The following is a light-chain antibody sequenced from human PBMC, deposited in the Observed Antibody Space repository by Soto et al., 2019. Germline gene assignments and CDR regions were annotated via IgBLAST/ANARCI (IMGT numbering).Light chain of an antibody. CDR2: EAS. CDR3: QFYNSYSWT. V-gene: IGKV1-5*01. J-gene: IGKJ1*01. Sequence: DIQMTQSPSTLSASVGDRVTITCRANQFISTWVAWFQQKPGKAPRLLIHEASALQSGVPSRFTGSGSGTEITLSISRLQRDDFATYYCQFYNSYSWTFGQGTKVEI. CDR1: QFISTW.